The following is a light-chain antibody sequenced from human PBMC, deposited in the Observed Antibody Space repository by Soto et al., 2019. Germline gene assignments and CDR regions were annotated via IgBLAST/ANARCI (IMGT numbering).Light chain of an antibody. J-gene: IGKJ2*01. Sequence: DIQMTQSPSTLSASVGDRVTITCRASQRIETWLAWYQQKPGKAPKLLIYDAFTLQSGVPSRFSGSGYGTEFTLTISSLQPDDSATYYCQQYNSYSGYTFGQGTKLEIK. CDR1: QRIETW. CDR3: QQYNSYSGYT. CDR2: DAF. V-gene: IGKV1-5*01.